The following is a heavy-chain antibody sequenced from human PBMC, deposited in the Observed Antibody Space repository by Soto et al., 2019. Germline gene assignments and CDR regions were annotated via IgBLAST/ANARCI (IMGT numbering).Heavy chain of an antibody. CDR2: VDYTGSYT. CDR1: GFTFSGFA. Sequence: EVQLLESGGGLVQPGGSLRLSCAASGFTFSGFAMNWVRQPPGKGLEWVSSVDYTGSYTFYAASVKGRFTISRDNSKNMMYLELNSLRADDKAVYYCATRSGGFSEFDYWGQGTLVIVSS. V-gene: IGHV3-23*01. CDR3: ATRSGGFSEFDY. J-gene: IGHJ4*02. D-gene: IGHD5-12*01.